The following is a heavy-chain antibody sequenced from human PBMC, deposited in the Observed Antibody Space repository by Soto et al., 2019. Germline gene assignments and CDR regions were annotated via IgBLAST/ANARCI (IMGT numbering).Heavy chain of an antibody. CDR1: GGSVSSGDYY. Sequence: QVQLQESGPGLVKPSQTLSLTCTVSGGSVSSGDYYWSWIRQHPGKGLEWIVYIYYTAHNYYNPYLNSRITISGDQCSLMLSSVTAADTAVYYCARAALMYAGSRRHEIYDIWGHGTMVTVSS. CDR2: IYYTAHN. D-gene: IGHD2-8*01. CDR3: ARAALMYAGSRRHEIYDI. V-gene: IGHV4-30-4*08. J-gene: IGHJ3*02.